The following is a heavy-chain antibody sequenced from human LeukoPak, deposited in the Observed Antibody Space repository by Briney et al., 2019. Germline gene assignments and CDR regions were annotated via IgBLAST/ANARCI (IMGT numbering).Heavy chain of an antibody. CDR2: ISGRGATT. D-gene: IGHD6-13*01. CDR3: ARRTPGIAAAGATFDP. V-gene: IGHV3-23*01. CDR1: GFTFSSYA. J-gene: IGHJ5*02. Sequence: GGSLRLSCAASGFTFSSYAMTWVRQAPGKGLEWVSAISGRGATTFYADSVKGRFTISRDNSKNTLYLQMNSLRAEDTAVYYCARRTPGIAAAGATFDPWGQGTLATVSS.